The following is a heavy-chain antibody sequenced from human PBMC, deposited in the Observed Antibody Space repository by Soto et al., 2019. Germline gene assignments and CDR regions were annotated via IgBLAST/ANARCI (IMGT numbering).Heavy chain of an antibody. CDR2: IDPSDSYT. CDR3: ARHPGSGSYPYYFDY. CDR1: GYSFTSSW. Sequence: LKISCKGSGYSFTSSWISWVRQMPGKGLEWMGRIDPSDSYTNYSPSFQGHVTISADKSISTAYLQWSSLKASDTAMYYCARHPGSGSYPYYFDYWGQGTLVTVSS. V-gene: IGHV5-10-1*01. D-gene: IGHD3-10*01. J-gene: IGHJ4*02.